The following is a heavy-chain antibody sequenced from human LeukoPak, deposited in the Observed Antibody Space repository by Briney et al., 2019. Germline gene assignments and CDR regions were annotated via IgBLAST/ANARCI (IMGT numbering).Heavy chain of an antibody. CDR3: ARDRSSSGYLDY. J-gene: IGHJ4*02. V-gene: IGHV4-4*02. Sequence: SETLSLTCAVSGASISSSNWWNWVRQPPGKGLEWIGEINHSGSTNYNPSLKSRVSISVDTSKNQFSLKLSSVTAADTAVYYCARDRSSSGYLDYWGQGTLVTVSS. CDR1: GASISSSNW. D-gene: IGHD3-22*01. CDR2: INHSGST.